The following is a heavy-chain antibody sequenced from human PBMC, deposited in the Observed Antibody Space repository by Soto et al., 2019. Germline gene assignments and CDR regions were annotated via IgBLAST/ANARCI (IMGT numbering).Heavy chain of an antibody. D-gene: IGHD3-22*01. CDR2: LYYGRSA. Sequence: QVQLQESGPGLVKPSETLSLTCAVSGDSISTYYCSWIRQPPCKGLESIGYLYYGRSANYNPSLKSRVTLSVDTSTNQCSLTLSSMTAADTAVYYCALRSMAVVPEYWGQGTLVTVSS. CDR1: GDSISTYY. CDR3: ALRSMAVVPEY. V-gene: IGHV4-59*01. J-gene: IGHJ4*02.